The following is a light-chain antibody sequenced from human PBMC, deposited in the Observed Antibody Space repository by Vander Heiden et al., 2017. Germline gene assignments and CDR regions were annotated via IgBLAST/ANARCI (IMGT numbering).Light chain of an antibody. V-gene: IGKV1-39*01. J-gene: IGKJ4*01. Sequence: DIQMTQSPSSLSASVGDRVNITCRASQSISSYLNWYQQKPGKAPKLLIYAASSLQSGVPSRFSGSGSGTDFTLTISSLQPEDFATYYCQQSDSTPHTFGGGTKVEIK. CDR3: QQSDSTPHT. CDR2: AAS. CDR1: QSISSY.